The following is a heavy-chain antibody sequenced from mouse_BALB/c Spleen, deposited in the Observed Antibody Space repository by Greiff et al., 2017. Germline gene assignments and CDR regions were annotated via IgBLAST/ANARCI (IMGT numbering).Heavy chain of an antibody. J-gene: IGHJ4*01. CDR1: GFSLTSYG. V-gene: IGHV2-2*02. D-gene: IGHD1-2*01. CDR2: IWSGGST. Sequence: QVQLQQSGPGLVQPSQSLSITCTVSGFSLTSYGVHWVRQSPGKGLEWLGVIWSGGSTDYNAAFISRLSISKDNSKSQVFFKMNSLQANDTAIYYCARNLITTAYYAMDYWGQGTSVTVSS. CDR3: ARNLITTAYYAMDY.